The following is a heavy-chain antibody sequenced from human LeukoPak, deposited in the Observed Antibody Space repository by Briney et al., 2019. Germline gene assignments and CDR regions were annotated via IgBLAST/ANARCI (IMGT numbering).Heavy chain of an antibody. CDR1: GFTFSSYW. CDR3: ARDTRFLEWLFYFQH. Sequence: GGSLRLSCAASGFTFSSYWMHWVRQAPGKGLVWVSRINSDGSSTSYADSVKGRFTISRDNAKNTLYLQMNSLRAEDTAAYYCARDTRFLEWLFYFQHWGQGTLVTVSS. V-gene: IGHV3-74*01. CDR2: INSDGSST. D-gene: IGHD3-3*01. J-gene: IGHJ1*01.